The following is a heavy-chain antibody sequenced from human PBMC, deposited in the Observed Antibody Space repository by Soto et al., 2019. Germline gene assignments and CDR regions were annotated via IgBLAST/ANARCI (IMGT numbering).Heavy chain of an antibody. Sequence: GGSLRLSCAASGFTFSSYGMHWVRQAPGKGLEWVAVISYDGSNKYYADSVKGRFTISRDNSKNTLYLQMNSLRAEDTAVYYCAKDYSGRYYYYYYGMDVWGQGTTVTSP. CDR2: ISYDGSNK. CDR3: AKDYSGRYYYYYYGMDV. CDR1: GFTFSSYG. V-gene: IGHV3-30*18. D-gene: IGHD2-15*01. J-gene: IGHJ6*02.